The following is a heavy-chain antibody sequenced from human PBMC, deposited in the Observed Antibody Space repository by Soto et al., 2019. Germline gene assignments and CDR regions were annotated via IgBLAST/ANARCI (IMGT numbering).Heavy chain of an antibody. CDR1: GFTFSSYA. CDR3: ARRPPRNYYYYGMDV. CDR2: ISYDGSNK. Sequence: QVQLVESGGGVVQPGRSLRLSCAASGFTFSSYAMHWVRQAPGKGLEWVAVISYDGSNKYYADSVKGRFTISRDNSKNTLYLQMNSLRAEDTAVYYCARRPPRNYYYYGMDVWGQGTTVTVSS. V-gene: IGHV3-30-3*01. J-gene: IGHJ6*02.